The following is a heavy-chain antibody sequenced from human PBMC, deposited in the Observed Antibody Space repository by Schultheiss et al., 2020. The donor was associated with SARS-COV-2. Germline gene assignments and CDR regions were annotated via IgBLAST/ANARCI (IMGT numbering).Heavy chain of an antibody. CDR3: ARAPSSIAAEGAFDI. CDR1: GGTFSSYA. Sequence: SVKVSCKASGGTFSSYAISWVRQAPGQGLEWMGRIIPIFGIANYAQKFQGWVTMTRDTSISTAYMELRSLRSDDTAVYYCARAPSSIAAEGAFDIWGQGTMVTVSS. V-gene: IGHV1-69*04. CDR2: IIPIFGIA. J-gene: IGHJ3*02. D-gene: IGHD6-6*01.